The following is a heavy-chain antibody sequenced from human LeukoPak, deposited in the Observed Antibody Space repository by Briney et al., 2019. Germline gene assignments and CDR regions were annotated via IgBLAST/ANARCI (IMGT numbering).Heavy chain of an antibody. J-gene: IGHJ4*02. CDR1: GYTFTSYG. D-gene: IGHD5-12*01. Sequence: ASVKVSCKASGYTFTSYGISWVRQAPGQGLEWMGWISVYNGNTNYAQKLQGRVTMTTDTSTSTAYMEPRSLGFDDTAVYYCGRGGIVATEMTGDYWGQGTLVIVSS. CDR3: GRGGIVATEMTGDY. CDR2: ISVYNGNT. V-gene: IGHV1-18*01.